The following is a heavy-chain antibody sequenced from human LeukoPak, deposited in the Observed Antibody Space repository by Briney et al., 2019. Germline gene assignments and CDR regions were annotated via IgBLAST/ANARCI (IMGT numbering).Heavy chain of an antibody. CDR2: IYPGDSDT. J-gene: IGHJ4*02. V-gene: IGHV5-51*01. Sequence: GESLQISCNGSGYSFTSYWIGWVRHMPRKGLEWMGIIYPGDSDTRYSPSFQGQVTISADKSISTAYLQWSSLKASDTAMYYCAIHAGYYDSSAYYWGQGTLVTVSS. CDR1: GYSFTSYW. CDR3: AIHAGYYDSSAYY. D-gene: IGHD3-22*01.